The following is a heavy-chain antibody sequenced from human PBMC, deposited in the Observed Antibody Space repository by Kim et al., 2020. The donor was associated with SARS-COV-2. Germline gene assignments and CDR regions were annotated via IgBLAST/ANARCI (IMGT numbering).Heavy chain of an antibody. J-gene: IGHJ6*03. CDR2: IIPIFGTA. CDR3: ARAEYSSSPGSSVGYYYYYMDV. V-gene: IGHV1-69*13. CDR1: GGTFSSYA. D-gene: IGHD6-6*01. Sequence: SVKVSCKASGGTFSSYAISWVRQAPGQGLEWMGGIIPIFGTANYAQKFQGRVTITADESTSTAYMELSSLRSEDTAVYYCARAEYSSSPGSSVGYYYYYMDVWGKGTTVTVSS.